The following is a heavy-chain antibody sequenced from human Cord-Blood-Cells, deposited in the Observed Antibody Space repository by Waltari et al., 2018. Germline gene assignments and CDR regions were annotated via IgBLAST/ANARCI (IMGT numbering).Heavy chain of an antibody. V-gene: IGHV1-18*01. Sequence: QVQLVQSGAEVKKPGASVKVSCKASGYTFTSYGISWVRQAPGQGLEWMGWISAYNGNTNYAQKLQGRVTMTTDTSTSTAYMERRSLRSDDTAVYYCARLSGSYYENYYYYGMDVWGQGTTVTVSS. CDR1: GYTFTSYG. CDR3: ARLSGSYYENYYYYGMDV. CDR2: ISAYNGNT. J-gene: IGHJ6*02. D-gene: IGHD1-26*01.